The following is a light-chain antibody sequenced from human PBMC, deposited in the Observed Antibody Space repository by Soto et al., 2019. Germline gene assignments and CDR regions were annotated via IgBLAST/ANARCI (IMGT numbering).Light chain of an antibody. J-gene: IGLJ1*01. CDR2: DVS. V-gene: IGLV2-14*01. CDR1: SSDVGGYNY. CDR3: SSYTSSSTLRV. Sequence: ALAQPASVSGAPGQSITISCPGTSSDVGGYNYVSWYQQHPCKAPKLMIYDVSNRPSGVSNRFSGSKSGNTASLTISGLQAEDEADYYCSSYTSSSTLRVFGTGTKVPVL.